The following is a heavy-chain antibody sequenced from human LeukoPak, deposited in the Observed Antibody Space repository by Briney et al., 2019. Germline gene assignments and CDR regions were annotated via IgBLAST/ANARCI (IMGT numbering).Heavy chain of an antibody. Sequence: GGSLRLSCAASGFTFSNYWMTWVRQAPGKGLEWVAHINQDGSEEHYMDSVKARFTISRDNVKNSLDLQINSLGAEDTAVYYCARGLDCRSTSCYLDNWGQGTLVTVSS. CDR2: INQDGSEE. V-gene: IGHV3-7*01. CDR1: GFTFSNYW. D-gene: IGHD2-2*01. J-gene: IGHJ4*02. CDR3: ARGLDCRSTSCYLDN.